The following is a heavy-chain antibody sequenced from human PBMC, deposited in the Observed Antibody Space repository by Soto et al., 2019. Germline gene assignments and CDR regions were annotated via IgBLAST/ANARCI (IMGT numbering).Heavy chain of an antibody. V-gene: IGHV1-69*01. CDR3: ARDGGRNSGGIDY. D-gene: IGHD1-26*01. J-gene: IGHJ4*02. CDR1: GGTFSSYS. CDR2: IIPIFGTA. Sequence: QVQLVQSGAEVKKPGSSVKVSCKASGGTFSSYSINWVRQAPGQGLEWMGEIIPIFGTANYAQKFQGRVTTTADESTSTAYMELSSLRSEDTAVYYCARDGGRNSGGIDYWGQGTLVTVSS.